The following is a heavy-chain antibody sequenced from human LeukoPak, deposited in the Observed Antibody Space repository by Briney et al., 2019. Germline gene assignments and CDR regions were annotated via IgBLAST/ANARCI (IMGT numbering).Heavy chain of an antibody. CDR3: TRDADYVWGSYR. D-gene: IGHD3-16*02. CDR1: GFTFSGSA. J-gene: IGHJ4*02. V-gene: IGHV3-73*01. CDR2: IRSKANSYAT. Sequence: GSLRLSCAASGFTFSGSAMHWVRQASGKGLEWVTRIRSKANSYATAYAASVKGRFTISRDDSKNAAYLQMNSLKTEDTAVYYCTRDADYVWGSYRWGQGTLVTVSS.